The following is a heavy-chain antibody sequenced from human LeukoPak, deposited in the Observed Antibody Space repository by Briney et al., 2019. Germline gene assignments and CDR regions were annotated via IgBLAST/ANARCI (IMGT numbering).Heavy chain of an antibody. J-gene: IGHJ5*02. CDR2: IFHSGSA. CDR3: ARDPRWLTPDCTSTSCYENYFDP. CDR1: GYSITSGYQ. D-gene: IGHD2-2*01. Sequence: SETLSLTCSVSGYSITSGYQWAWIRQSPGKGLEWIGSIFHSGSAHYNPSLKSRVTISVDTSRNQFSLKLNSVSATDTAVYYCARDPRWLTPDCTSTSCYENYFDPWGHGTLVTVSS. V-gene: IGHV4-38-2*02.